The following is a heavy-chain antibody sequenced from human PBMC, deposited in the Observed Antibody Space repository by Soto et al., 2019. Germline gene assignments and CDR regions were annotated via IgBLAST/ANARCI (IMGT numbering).Heavy chain of an antibody. J-gene: IGHJ2*01. CDR2: ISGSGDST. CDR3: ARRERGWYFDL. Sequence: EVQLLESGGGLVQPGGSLRLSCVASGFTFSSYAMNWVRQAPGKGLEWVSVISGSGDSTYYADSVKGRFTISRDNSKNTLYRQMNSLRAEDTAVYYCARRERGWYFDLWGRGTLVTVSS. CDR1: GFTFSSYA. V-gene: IGHV3-23*01.